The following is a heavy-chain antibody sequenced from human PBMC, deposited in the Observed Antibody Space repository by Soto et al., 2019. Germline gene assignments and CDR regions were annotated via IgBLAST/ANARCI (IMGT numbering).Heavy chain of an antibody. J-gene: IGHJ4*02. CDR2: IYHGGTT. D-gene: IGHD2-2*01. CDR3: ARVHVMAEAGSTFDY. V-gene: IGHV4-38-2*02. CDR1: GYSLGGGSN. Sequence: PAETLSLTCTVSGYSLGGGSNWAVSRQPRGKGPEWMASIYHGGTTFYNPSLKSRITISVDTSNHQWCRRRASVTAVDTAVCYFARVHVMAEAGSTFDYWGQGTLVTVSS.